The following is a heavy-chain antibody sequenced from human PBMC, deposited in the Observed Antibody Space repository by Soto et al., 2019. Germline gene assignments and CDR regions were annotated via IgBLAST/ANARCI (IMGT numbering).Heavy chain of an antibody. CDR3: ARRYSGYGDY. J-gene: IGHJ4*02. Sequence: PSETLSLTCAVSGGSITSGRYSWSWIRQPPGKGLEWIGYFYFSGSANYNPSLKSRVTISVDTSKNQFSLKLSSVTAADTAVYYCARRYSGYGDYWGQGTLVTVSS. CDR2: FYFSGSA. D-gene: IGHD5-12*01. V-gene: IGHV4-61*01. CDR1: GGSITSGRYS.